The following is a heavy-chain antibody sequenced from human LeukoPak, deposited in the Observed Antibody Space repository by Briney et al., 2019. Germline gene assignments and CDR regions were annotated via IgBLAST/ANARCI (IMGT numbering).Heavy chain of an antibody. J-gene: IGHJ6*03. D-gene: IGHD3-3*01. V-gene: IGHV3-11*04. CDR1: GFTFSDYY. CDR2: ISSSGSTI. Sequence: GGSLRLSCAASGFTFSDYYMSWIRQAPGKGLEWVSYISSSGSTIYYADSVKGRFTISRDNAKNSLYLQMNSLRAEDTAVYYCARDFPDSITIFGVVISQAFYMDVWGKGTTVTVSS. CDR3: ARDFPDSITIFGVVISQAFYMDV.